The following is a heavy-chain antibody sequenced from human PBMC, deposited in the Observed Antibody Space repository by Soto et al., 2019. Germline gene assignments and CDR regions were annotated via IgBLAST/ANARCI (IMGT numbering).Heavy chain of an antibody. J-gene: IGHJ4*02. CDR1: GFTFSNAW. Sequence: GGSLRLSCAASGFTFSNAWMNWVRQAPGKGLEWVGRIKSKTDGGTTDYAAPVKGRFTISRDDSKNTLYLQMNSLKTEDTAVYYCTTVDTPEMATISGPGILDFWGQGTLVTVSS. V-gene: IGHV3-15*07. CDR3: TTVDTPEMATISGPGILDF. CDR2: IKSKTDGGTT. D-gene: IGHD5-12*01.